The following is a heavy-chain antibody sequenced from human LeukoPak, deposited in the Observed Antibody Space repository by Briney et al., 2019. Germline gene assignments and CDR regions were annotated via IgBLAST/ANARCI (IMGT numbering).Heavy chain of an antibody. CDR3: AREYCSGGSCFGAFDI. V-gene: IGHV4-34*01. Sequence: SETLSLTCAVYGGSFSGYYWSWIRQPPGKGLEWIGEIYHSGTTNYNPSLKSRVTISVDKSKNQFSLKLSSVTAADTAVYYCAREYCSGGSCFGAFDIWGQGTMVTVSS. J-gene: IGHJ3*02. CDR1: GGSFSGYY. D-gene: IGHD2-15*01. CDR2: IYHSGTT.